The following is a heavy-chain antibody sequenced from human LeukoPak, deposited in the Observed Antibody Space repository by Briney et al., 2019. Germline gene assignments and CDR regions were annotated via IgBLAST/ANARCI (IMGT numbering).Heavy chain of an antibody. CDR1: GFTVSSNY. CDR2: ISGSGGAT. D-gene: IGHD1-26*01. Sequence: GGSLRLSCAASGFTVSSNYMSWVRQAPGKGLEWVSVISGSGGATFYGDSVQGRFTISRDNSRDTLYLQMNSLTAEDTAVYYCGKYLQTSVGANDYWGQGTLVTVSS. CDR3: GKYLQTSVGANDY. V-gene: IGHV3-23*01. J-gene: IGHJ4*02.